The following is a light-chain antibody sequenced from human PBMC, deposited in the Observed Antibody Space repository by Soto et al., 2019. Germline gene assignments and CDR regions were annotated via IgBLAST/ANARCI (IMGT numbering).Light chain of an antibody. CDR3: GSWDSSLSAYV. V-gene: IGLV2-23*01. Sequence: QSALTQPASVSGSPGQSITISCTGTSSDVGSYNLVSWYQQHPGKAPKLMIYEGSQRPSGVSNRFSGSKSGNTASLTISGLQAEDEADYYCGSWDSSLSAYVFGTGTQLTVL. J-gene: IGLJ1*01. CDR1: SSDVGSYNL. CDR2: EGS.